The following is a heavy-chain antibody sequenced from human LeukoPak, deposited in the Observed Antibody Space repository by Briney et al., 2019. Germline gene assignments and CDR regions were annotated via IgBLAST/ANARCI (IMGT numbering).Heavy chain of an antibody. CDR1: GFTFSSHW. D-gene: IGHD3-10*02. CDR2: INGDGSST. CDR3: AEPGITMIGGV. Sequence: GGSVRLSCAASGFTFSSHWMHWVRQAPGKGLVWVSHINGDGSSTDYADFVKGRFTISRDNAKNTVYLQMNRRRAEDTAVYYCAEPGITMIGGVWGKGTTVTISS. J-gene: IGHJ6*04. V-gene: IGHV3-74*01.